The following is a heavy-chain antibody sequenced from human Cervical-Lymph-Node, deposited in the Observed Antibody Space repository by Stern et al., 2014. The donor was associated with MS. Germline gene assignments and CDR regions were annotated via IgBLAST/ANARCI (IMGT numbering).Heavy chain of an antibody. CDR3: ARETRYDSQAWFDP. Sequence: QVQLQESGPGLVKPSETLSLTCTVSGGSISSYYWSWIRQPPGKGLEWIGYIYYSGSTNYNPSLKSRVTISVDTSKNQFSLKLSSVTAADTAVYYCARETRYDSQAWFDPWGQGTLVTVSS. V-gene: IGHV4-59*01. D-gene: IGHD3-22*01. CDR2: IYYSGST. CDR1: GGSISSYY. J-gene: IGHJ5*02.